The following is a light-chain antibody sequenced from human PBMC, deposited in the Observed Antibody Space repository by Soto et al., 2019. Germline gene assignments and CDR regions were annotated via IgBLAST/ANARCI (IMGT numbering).Light chain of an antibody. CDR3: QVRESPSDHSVV. J-gene: IGLJ3*02. V-gene: IGLV3-21*02. Sequence: SYELTQPPSVSVAPGQTASITCGGDNIGIKAVHWYQQKAGQAPELVVYTNRDRPSGIPERFSGSNSGNTATLTITRVEAGDEADYYCQVRESPSDHSVVFGGGTQLTVL. CDR2: TNR. CDR1: NIGIKA.